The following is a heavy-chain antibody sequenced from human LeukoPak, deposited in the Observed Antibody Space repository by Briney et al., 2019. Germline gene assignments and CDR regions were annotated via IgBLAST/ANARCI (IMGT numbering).Heavy chain of an antibody. CDR3: ARAFGSSWYGLDY. CDR2: ITGSADRT. Sequence: GGSLRLSCAASGFTFSTYAMSWVRQAPGKGLEWVSAITGSADRTHYADSVKGRFTSSRDNSKNSLYLQMNSLRAEDTAVYYCARAFGSSWYGLDYWGQGTLVTVSS. V-gene: IGHV3-23*01. J-gene: IGHJ4*02. D-gene: IGHD6-13*01. CDR1: GFTFSTYA.